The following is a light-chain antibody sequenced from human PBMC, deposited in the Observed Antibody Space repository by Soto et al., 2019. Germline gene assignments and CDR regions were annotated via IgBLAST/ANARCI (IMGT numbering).Light chain of an antibody. CDR1: QSISSC. J-gene: IGKJ2*01. Sequence: DIQMTQSPSTLSASVGDRVTITCRASQSISSCLAWYQQIPGQAPKLLIYDVSSLESGVPSRFSGSGSGTEFTLTISSLQPDDFATYYCQQYNSYPYTFGQGTKLEIK. V-gene: IGKV1-5*01. CDR2: DVS. CDR3: QQYNSYPYT.